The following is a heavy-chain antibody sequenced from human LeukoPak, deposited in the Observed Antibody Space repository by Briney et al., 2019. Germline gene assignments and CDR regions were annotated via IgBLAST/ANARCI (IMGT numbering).Heavy chain of an antibody. CDR3: AKGFAGAKHRYFDY. D-gene: IGHD1-26*01. V-gene: IGHV3-23*01. CDR2: ISGSGGST. Sequence: GGSLRLSCAASGFTFSSYAMSWVRRAPGKGLEWVSAISGSGGSTYYADSVKGRFTISRDNSKNTLYLQMNSLRAEDTAVYYCAKGFAGAKHRYFDYWGQGTLVTVSS. CDR1: GFTFSSYA. J-gene: IGHJ4*02.